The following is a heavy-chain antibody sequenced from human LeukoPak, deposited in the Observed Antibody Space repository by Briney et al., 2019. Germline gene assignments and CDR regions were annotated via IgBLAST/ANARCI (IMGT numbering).Heavy chain of an antibody. CDR2: ISGSGGST. CDR1: GFTFSSYA. Sequence: GGSLRLSCAASGFTFSSYAMSWARQAPGKGLEWVSAISGSGGSTYYADSVKGRFTISRDNSKNTLYLQMNSLRAEDTAVYYCAKDRRLLTGSFDYWGQGTLVTVSS. CDR3: AKDRRLLTGSFDY. J-gene: IGHJ4*02. D-gene: IGHD7-27*01. V-gene: IGHV3-23*01.